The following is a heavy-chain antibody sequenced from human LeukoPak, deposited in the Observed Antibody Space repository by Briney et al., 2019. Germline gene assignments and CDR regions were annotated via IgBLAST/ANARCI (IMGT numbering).Heavy chain of an antibody. J-gene: IGHJ4*02. V-gene: IGHV3-21*04. CDR3: AKDIRWELLPLDY. CDR2: ISSSSSYI. D-gene: IGHD1-26*01. Sequence: GGSLRLSCAASGFTFSSYSMNWVRQAPGKGLEWVSSISSSSSYIYYADSAKGRFTISRDNAKNTLYLQMNSLRAEDTAVYYCAKDIRWELLPLDYWGQGTLVTVSS. CDR1: GFTFSSYS.